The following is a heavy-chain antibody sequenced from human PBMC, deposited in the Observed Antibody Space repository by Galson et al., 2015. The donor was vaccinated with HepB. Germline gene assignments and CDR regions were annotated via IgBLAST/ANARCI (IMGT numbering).Heavy chain of an antibody. CDR1: GFTFSSYA. CDR3: ARAQNFLQEHGMDV. Sequence: SLRLSCAVSGFTFSSYAMHWVRQAPDKGLEWVANIAYDGGNQYYADSVKGRFTISRDNSKNTLYLQMNSLRAADTAVYYCARAQNFLQEHGMDVWGQGTTVTVSS. CDR2: IAYDGGNQ. V-gene: IGHV3-30*04. D-gene: IGHD1-26*01. J-gene: IGHJ6*02.